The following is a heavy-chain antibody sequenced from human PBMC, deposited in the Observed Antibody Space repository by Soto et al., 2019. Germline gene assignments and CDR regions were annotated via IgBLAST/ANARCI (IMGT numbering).Heavy chain of an antibody. Sequence: QVQLVESGGGVVHPGNSLRRSCVASGFTFSDYAMHWVRHAAGKGLEWVASLWYDGSLPNYADSVKGRCTISRANSKNTLYLPMNSLRGADTAVYFCVRDGGAEYYASETYYSEPARDVWGPGTTLTFSS. V-gene: IGHV3-33*01. CDR2: LWYDGSLP. CDR3: VRDGGAEYYASETYYSEPARDV. J-gene: IGHJ6*02. CDR1: GFTFSDYA. D-gene: IGHD3-10*01.